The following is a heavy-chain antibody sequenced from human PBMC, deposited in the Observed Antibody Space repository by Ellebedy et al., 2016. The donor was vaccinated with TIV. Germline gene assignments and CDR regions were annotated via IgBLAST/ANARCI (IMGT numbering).Heavy chain of an antibody. CDR1: GYTFTSYY. J-gene: IGHJ4*02. CDR3: ARVAVAGRGGHY. CDR2: INPSGGST. D-gene: IGHD6-19*01. V-gene: IGHV1-46*01. Sequence: ASVKVSCXASGYTFTSYYMHWVRQAPGQGLEWMGIINPSGGSTSYAQKFQGRVTMTRDTSTSTAYMELSSLRSEDTAVYYCARVAVAGRGGHYWGQGTLVTVSS.